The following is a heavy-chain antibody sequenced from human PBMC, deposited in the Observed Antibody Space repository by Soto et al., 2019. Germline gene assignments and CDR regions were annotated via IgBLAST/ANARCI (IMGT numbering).Heavy chain of an antibody. D-gene: IGHD6-6*01. Sequence: SVKVSCKASGFTFTSSAVQWVRQARGQRLEWIGWIVVGSGNTNYTQKFQERVTITRDMSTSTAYMELSSLRSEDTAVYYCAADQGVGIAARPDHYYYYGMDVWGQGTTVTVSS. V-gene: IGHV1-58*01. J-gene: IGHJ6*02. CDR3: AADQGVGIAARPDHYYYYGMDV. CDR2: IVVGSGNT. CDR1: GFTFTSSA.